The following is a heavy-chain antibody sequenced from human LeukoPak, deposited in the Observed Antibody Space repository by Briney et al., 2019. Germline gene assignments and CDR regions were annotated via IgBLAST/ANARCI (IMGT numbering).Heavy chain of an antibody. Sequence: SETLSLTCTVSGGSISSSSYYWGWIRQPPGKGLEWIGSIYYSGSTYYNPSLKSRVTISVDTSKNQFSLKLSSVTAADTAVYYCARYYLQWLARSANWFDPWGQGTLVTVSS. V-gene: IGHV4-39*01. CDR3: ARYYLQWLARSANWFDP. CDR1: GGSISSSSYY. J-gene: IGHJ5*02. CDR2: IYYSGST. D-gene: IGHD6-19*01.